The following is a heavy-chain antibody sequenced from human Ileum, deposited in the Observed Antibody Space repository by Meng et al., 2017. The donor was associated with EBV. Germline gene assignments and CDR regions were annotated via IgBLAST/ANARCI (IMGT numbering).Heavy chain of an antibody. J-gene: IGHJ4*02. V-gene: IGHV4-59*08. D-gene: IGHD2-15*01. CDR1: GGSISSYY. Sequence: QVQVSESGPGLGKPSKTLSLTCTVSGGSISSYYWSWIRQHPGKGLEWIGYIYYSGSTNYNPSLKSRVTISVDTSKNQFSLNLSSVTAADTAVYYCARGGWSLDYWGQGTLVTVSS. CDR2: IYYSGST. CDR3: ARGGWSLDY.